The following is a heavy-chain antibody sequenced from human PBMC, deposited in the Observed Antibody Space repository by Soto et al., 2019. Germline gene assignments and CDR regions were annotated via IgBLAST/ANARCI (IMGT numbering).Heavy chain of an antibody. CDR3: ARDQPGYSYGYGLGY. CDR2: ISSSSSYI. CDR1: GFTFSSYS. D-gene: IGHD5-18*01. V-gene: IGHV3-21*01. Sequence: GGSLRLSVSASGFTFSSYSMNWVRQAPGKGLEWVSSISSSSSYIYYADSVKGLFTISRDNAKNSLYLQMNSLRAEDTAVYYCARDQPGYSYGYGLGYWGQGTLVTVSS. J-gene: IGHJ4*02.